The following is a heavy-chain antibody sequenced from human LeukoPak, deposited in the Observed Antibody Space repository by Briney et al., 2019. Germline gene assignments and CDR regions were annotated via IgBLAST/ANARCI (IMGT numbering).Heavy chain of an antibody. CDR2: INPNTGGT. V-gene: IGHV1-2*02. J-gene: IGHJ4*02. D-gene: IGHD5-18*01. CDR1: GYTFIYYY. Sequence: ASVKVSCKASGYTFIYYYMHWVRQAPGQGLEWMGWINPNTGGTNYAQKFQGRVTMTRDTSISIAYMELSRLRSDDTAVYYCAGTKTTAMVGFDYWGQGTLVTVSS. CDR3: AGTKTTAMVGFDY.